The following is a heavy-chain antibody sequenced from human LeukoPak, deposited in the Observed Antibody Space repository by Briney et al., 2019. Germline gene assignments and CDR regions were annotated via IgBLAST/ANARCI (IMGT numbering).Heavy chain of an antibody. V-gene: IGHV4-34*01. Sequence: LETLSLTCTVSSGSINTYYWSWIRQPPGKGLEWIGEINHSGSTNYNPSLKSRVTISVDTSKNQFSLKLSSVTAADTAVYYCARGDSSRGDAFDIWGQGTMVTVSS. D-gene: IGHD3-22*01. CDR3: ARGDSSRGDAFDI. CDR2: INHSGST. J-gene: IGHJ3*02. CDR1: SGSINTYY.